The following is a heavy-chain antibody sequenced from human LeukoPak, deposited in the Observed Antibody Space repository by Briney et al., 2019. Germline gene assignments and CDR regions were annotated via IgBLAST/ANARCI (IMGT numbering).Heavy chain of an antibody. V-gene: IGHV4-34*01. Sequence: SETLSLTCAVHRGSFSGYYWSSIRQPPGKGLEWIGEINHSGSTNYNPSLKSRVTISVDTSKNQFSLKLSSVTAADTAVYYCARVYYDSSGYRRYYFDYWGQGTLVTVSS. J-gene: IGHJ4*02. D-gene: IGHD3-22*01. CDR1: RGSFSGYY. CDR2: INHSGST. CDR3: ARVYYDSSGYRRYYFDY.